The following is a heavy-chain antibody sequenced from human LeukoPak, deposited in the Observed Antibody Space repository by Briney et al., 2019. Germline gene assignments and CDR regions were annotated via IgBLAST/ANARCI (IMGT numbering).Heavy chain of an antibody. D-gene: IGHD6-19*01. CDR2: IYYSGST. CDR3: ARHGRGLAVAGYGLPYYFDY. J-gene: IGHJ4*02. V-gene: IGHV4-39*01. CDR1: GGSISSSSYY. Sequence: PSETLSLTCTVSGGSISSSSYYWGWIRQPPGKGLEWIGSIYYSGSTYYNPSLKSRVTISVDTSKNQFSLKLSSVTAADTAVYYCARHGRGLAVAGYGLPYYFDYWGQGTLVTVSS.